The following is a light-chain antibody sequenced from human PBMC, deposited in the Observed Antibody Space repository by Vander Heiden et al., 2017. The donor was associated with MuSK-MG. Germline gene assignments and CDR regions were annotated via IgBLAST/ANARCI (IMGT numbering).Light chain of an antibody. Sequence: QAVVTQEPSLTVSPGGTVTLTCGSSTGAVTSGHFPYWFQQKPGQAPMILIYDASYKHSWTPARFSGSLLGGNAALTLSGAQPEDEAYYYCLLQYSGALVFGGGTKLTV. J-gene: IGLJ3*02. CDR1: TGAVTSGHF. CDR3: LLQYSGALV. CDR2: DAS. V-gene: IGLV7-46*01.